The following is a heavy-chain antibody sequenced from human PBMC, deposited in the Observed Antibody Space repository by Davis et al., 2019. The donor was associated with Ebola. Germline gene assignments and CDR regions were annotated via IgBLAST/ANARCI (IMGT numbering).Heavy chain of an antibody. CDR2: IYPGDSDT. CDR1: GYSFISYW. J-gene: IGHJ4*02. V-gene: IGHV5-51*01. CDR3: ASLPIGDFWSGYYRY. Sequence: KVSCKGSGYSFISYWIGWVRQLPGKGLEWMGIIYPGDSDTRYSPSFQGQVTISADKSISTAYLQWSSLKASDTAMYYCASLPIGDFWSGYYRYWGQGTLVTVSS. D-gene: IGHD3-3*01.